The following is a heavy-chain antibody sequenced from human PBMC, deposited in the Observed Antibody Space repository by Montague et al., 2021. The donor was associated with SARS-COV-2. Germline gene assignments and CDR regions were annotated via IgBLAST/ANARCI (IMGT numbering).Heavy chain of an antibody. CDR2: TYFRSKWYN. CDR3: GRVFAPAGTFDF. D-gene: IGHD6-13*01. Sequence: CAISGDSVSTNSTTWNWVRQSPSGDLEWLGRTYFRSKWYNDYAVSVKSQITINPDTSKNQFSLQLKSVTPKDTAIYFCGRVFAPAGTFDFWGQGTLVTVSS. CDR1: GDSVSTNSTT. V-gene: IGHV6-1*01. J-gene: IGHJ4*02.